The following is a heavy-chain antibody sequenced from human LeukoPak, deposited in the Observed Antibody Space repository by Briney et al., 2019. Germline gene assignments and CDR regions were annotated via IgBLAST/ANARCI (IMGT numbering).Heavy chain of an antibody. CDR3: ARVGPTWVRYNWFDP. Sequence: ASVKVSCKASGYTFTSYYLHWVRQAPGQGLEWMGIINPSGGSTSYAQKFQGRVTMTRDTSTSTVYMELSSLRSDDTAVYYCARVGPTWVRYNWFDPWGQGTLVTVSS. D-gene: IGHD4/OR15-4a*01. J-gene: IGHJ5*02. CDR2: INPSGGST. CDR1: GYTFTSYY. V-gene: IGHV1-46*01.